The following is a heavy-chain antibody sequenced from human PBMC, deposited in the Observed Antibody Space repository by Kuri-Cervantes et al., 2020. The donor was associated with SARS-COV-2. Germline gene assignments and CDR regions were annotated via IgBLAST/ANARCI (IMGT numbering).Heavy chain of an antibody. J-gene: IGHJ3*02. CDR1: GFTFSSYW. D-gene: IGHD6-13*01. CDR3: ARCPSSSWYSDAFDI. CDR2: IKQDGSEK. V-gene: IGHV3-7*01. Sequence: ETLSLTCAASGFTFSSYWMSWVRQAPGKGLEWVANIKQDGSEKYYVDSVKGRFTISRDNAKNSLYLQMNSLRAEDTAVYYCARCPSSSWYSDAFDIWGQGTMVTVSS.